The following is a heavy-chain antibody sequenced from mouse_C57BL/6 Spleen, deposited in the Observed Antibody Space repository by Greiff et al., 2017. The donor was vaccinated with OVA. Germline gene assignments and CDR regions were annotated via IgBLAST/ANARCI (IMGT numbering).Heavy chain of an antibody. CDR3: TSPFYGGYFDY. CDR2: IDPETGGT. Sequence: VQLQQPGAELVKPGASVTLSCKASGYTFTDYEMHWVKQTPVHGLEWIGAIDPETGGTAYNQKFKGKAILTADKSSSTAYMELRSLTSEDSAVYYCTSPFYGGYFDYWGQGTTLTVSS. J-gene: IGHJ2*01. D-gene: IGHD1-1*01. CDR1: GYTFTDYE. V-gene: IGHV1-15*01.